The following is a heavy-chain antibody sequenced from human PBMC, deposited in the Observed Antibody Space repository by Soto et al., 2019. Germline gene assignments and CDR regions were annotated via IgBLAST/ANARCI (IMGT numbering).Heavy chain of an antibody. CDR1: GGSFSNYY. D-gene: IGHD6-13*01. CDR3: ARRGAPAGKTIFDS. V-gene: IGHV4-59*08. CDR2: IYSSGST. Sequence: TSETLPLTCAVYGGSFSNYYWTWIRQPPGKALEWIGYIYSSGSTNYNPSLKSRVTISVDTSKNQFSLKLNSVTAADTGVYYCARRGAPAGKTIFDSWGQGTLVTVSS. J-gene: IGHJ4*02.